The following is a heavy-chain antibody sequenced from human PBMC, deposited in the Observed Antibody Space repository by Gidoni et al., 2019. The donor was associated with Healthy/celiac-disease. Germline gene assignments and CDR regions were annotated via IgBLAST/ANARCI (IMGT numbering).Heavy chain of an antibody. Sequence: EVQLVESGGGVVQPGRSLRLSCAASGFTFHVSAMHWVRQAPGKGLELDSGSSWNSGSIGYADSVKGRFTISRDNAKNSLYLQMNSLRAEDTALYYCAKDMVVGATGYYYYGMDVWGQGTTVTVSS. CDR2: SSWNSGSI. J-gene: IGHJ6*02. D-gene: IGHD1-26*01. CDR1: GFTFHVSA. CDR3: AKDMVVGATGYYYYGMDV. V-gene: IGHV3-9*01.